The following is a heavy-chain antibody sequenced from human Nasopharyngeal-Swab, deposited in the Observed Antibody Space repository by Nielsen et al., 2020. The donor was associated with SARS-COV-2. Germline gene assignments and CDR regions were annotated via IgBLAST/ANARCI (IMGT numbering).Heavy chain of an antibody. CDR2: IKQDGSEK. J-gene: IGHJ4*02. V-gene: IGHV3-7*01. Sequence: GESLKISCAASGLTFSSYWMSWVRQAPGKGLEWVANIKQDGSEKYYVDSVKGRFTISRDNAKNSLYLQMNSLRAEDTAVYYCARVGGTEGLPFDYWGQGTLVTVSS. D-gene: IGHD6-19*01. CDR3: ARVGGTEGLPFDY. CDR1: GLTFSSYW.